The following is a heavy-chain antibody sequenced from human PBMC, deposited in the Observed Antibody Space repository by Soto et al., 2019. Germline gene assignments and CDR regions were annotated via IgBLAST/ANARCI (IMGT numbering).Heavy chain of an antibody. Sequence: GGSLRPSCAASGSTFISYAMSWVRQPPGKGLEWVAAISGSGGSTYYADSVKGRFTISRDNSKNTLYLQMNSLRAEDTAVYYCAKVKGAGYSSSWYGSGGPPYYFDYWGQ. V-gene: IGHV3-23*01. CDR2: ISGSGGST. D-gene: IGHD6-13*01. CDR3: AKVKGAGYSSSWYGSGGPPYYFDY. J-gene: IGHJ4*02. CDR1: GSTFISYA.